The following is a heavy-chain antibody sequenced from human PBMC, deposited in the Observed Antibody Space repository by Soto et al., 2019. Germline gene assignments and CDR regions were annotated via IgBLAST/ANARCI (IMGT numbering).Heavy chain of an antibody. J-gene: IGHJ4*02. Sequence: GESLKISCAASGFTFSGFGMHWVRQAPGKGLEWVAIIWYDGSDKYYADSVKGRFTISRDNSKNTLYLQMNSLRAEDTAVYHCAFGNLSYYLDFWGQGTPVTVSS. V-gene: IGHV3-33*01. CDR1: GFTFSGFG. CDR3: AFGNLSYYLDF. D-gene: IGHD3-16*01. CDR2: IWYDGSDK.